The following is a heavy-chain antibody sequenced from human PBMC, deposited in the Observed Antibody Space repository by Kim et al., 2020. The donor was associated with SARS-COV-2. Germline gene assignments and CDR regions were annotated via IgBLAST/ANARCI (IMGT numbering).Heavy chain of an antibody. CDR3: ATTTMIRGLAITPEVACFDP. D-gene: IGHD3-10*01. V-gene: IGHV1-24*01. CDR1: GYSLTELS. CDR2: FDPEYAET. Sequence: ASVKVSCKVSGYSLTELSIHWVRQAPGKGLEWMGGFDPEYAETIYAQKFQGRITVTEDTSTDTGYMELSGLRSEDTAIYYCATTTMIRGLAITPEVACFDPWGQGTLVTXSS. J-gene: IGHJ5*02.